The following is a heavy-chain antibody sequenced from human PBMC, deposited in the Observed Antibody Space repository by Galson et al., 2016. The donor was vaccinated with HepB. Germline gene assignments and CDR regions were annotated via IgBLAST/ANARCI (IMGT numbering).Heavy chain of an antibody. CDR3: AKDSRLVGGHEFDY. Sequence: SLRLSCAASGFTFSSYAMNWVRQAPGKGLEWVSNIGGSSTTTFYADSVKGRFTISRDNSKNMLYLQMNSLSADDTAVYYCAKDSRLVGGHEFDYWGQGTLVTVSS. CDR2: IGGSSTTT. CDR1: GFTFSSYA. V-gene: IGHV3-23*01. J-gene: IGHJ4*02. D-gene: IGHD1-26*01.